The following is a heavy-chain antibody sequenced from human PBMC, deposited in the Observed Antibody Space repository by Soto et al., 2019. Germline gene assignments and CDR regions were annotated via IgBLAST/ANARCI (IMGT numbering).Heavy chain of an antibody. J-gene: IGHJ4*02. CDR3: AGWGGHDYNY. CDR1: GFTFTDFY. V-gene: IGHV3-7*03. CDR2: IRPDGSET. Sequence: EVQLVQSGGGLVQPGGSLRLSCVGSGFTFTDFYMNWVRQAPGKGLEWVANIRPDGSETNYVESGKGRFTTSRDNAKNSLFLQMNSLRADDTAVYYCAGWGGHDYNYWGQGILVTVSS. D-gene: IGHD4-4*01.